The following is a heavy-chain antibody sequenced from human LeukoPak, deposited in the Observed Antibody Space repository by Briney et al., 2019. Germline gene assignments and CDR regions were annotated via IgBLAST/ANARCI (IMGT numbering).Heavy chain of an antibody. Sequence: GGSLRLSCAASGFTVSGNYMSWARQAPGKGLEWVSLLYSGGSTYYADSVKGRFSISRDNSKNTLYLQMNSLRAEDTAVYYCASRDKGYYYGMDVWGQGTTVTVSS. CDR2: LYSGGST. J-gene: IGHJ6*02. V-gene: IGHV3-66*01. CDR1: GFTVSGNY. D-gene: IGHD5-24*01. CDR3: ASRDKGYYYGMDV.